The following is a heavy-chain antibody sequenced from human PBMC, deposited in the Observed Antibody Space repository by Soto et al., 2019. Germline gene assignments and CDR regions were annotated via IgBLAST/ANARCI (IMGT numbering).Heavy chain of an antibody. CDR1: GYTFTGYY. Sequence: QVQLVQSGAEVKKPGASVKVSCKASGYTFTGYYMHWVRQAPGQGLEWMGWINPNSGGTNYAQKFQGRVTMTRDTSISTAYMERSRLRSDDTAVYYCAREGQATDTYYYYGMDVWGQGTTVTVSS. CDR3: AREGQATDTYYYYGMDV. CDR2: INPNSGGT. D-gene: IGHD5-12*01. J-gene: IGHJ6*02. V-gene: IGHV1-2*02.